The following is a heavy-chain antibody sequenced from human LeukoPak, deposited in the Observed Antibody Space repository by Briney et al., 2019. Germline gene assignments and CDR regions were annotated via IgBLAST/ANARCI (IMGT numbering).Heavy chain of an antibody. CDR3: ARIRFGESYAPKSYYYYYMDV. J-gene: IGHJ6*03. Sequence: GGSLRLSCAASGFTLSSYWMSWVRQAPGKGLEWVANIKQDGSEKYCVDSVKGRFTISRDNAKNSLYLQMNRLRVEDTAVYYCARIRFGESYAPKSYYYYYMDVWGIGTTVTISS. V-gene: IGHV3-7*01. D-gene: IGHD3-10*01. CDR1: GFTLSSYW. CDR2: IKQDGSEK.